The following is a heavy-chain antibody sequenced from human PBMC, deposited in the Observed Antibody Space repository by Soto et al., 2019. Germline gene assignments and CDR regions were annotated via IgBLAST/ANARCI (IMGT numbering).Heavy chain of an antibody. D-gene: IGHD5-12*01. CDR2: ISSSSSYI. Sequence: EVQLVESGGGLVKPGGSLRLSCAASGFTFSSYSMNWVLQAPGKGLEWVSSISSSSSYIYYADSVKGRFTISRDNAKNSLYLQMNSLRAEDTAVYYCARGQGSGYPGDGAFDIWGQGTMVTVSS. CDR1: GFTFSSYS. CDR3: ARGQGSGYPGDGAFDI. J-gene: IGHJ3*02. V-gene: IGHV3-21*01.